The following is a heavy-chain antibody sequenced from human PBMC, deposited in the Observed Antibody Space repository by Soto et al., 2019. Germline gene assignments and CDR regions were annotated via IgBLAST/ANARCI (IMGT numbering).Heavy chain of an antibody. V-gene: IGHV3-7*01. D-gene: IGHD2-15*01. CDR1: GFTFSAYW. Sequence: PWGSLRLSCAASGFTFSAYWMTWVRLTPGKGLEWVANIDRDGTETHYVDSVKGRFTISRDNSEDTLYLQMNNLRAEDTAVYYCAREKSVLAAIAEYWGEGNRVNVSA. CDR2: IDRDGTET. CDR3: AREKSVLAAIAEY. J-gene: IGHJ4*02.